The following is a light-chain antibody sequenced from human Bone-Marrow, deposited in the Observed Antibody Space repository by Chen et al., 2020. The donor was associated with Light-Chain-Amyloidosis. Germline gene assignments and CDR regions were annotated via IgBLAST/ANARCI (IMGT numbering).Light chain of an antibody. Sequence: QSALTQPASVSGSPGQSITISCTGTSSYVGGDNHVSWYQQHPDKAPKLMIYEVTNRPSWVPDRFSGYKSDNTASLNISGLQTEDEADYFCSSYTITNTLVFGSGTRVTVL. CDR2: EVT. J-gene: IGLJ1*01. V-gene: IGLV2-14*01. CDR3: SSYTITNTLV. CDR1: SSYVGGDNH.